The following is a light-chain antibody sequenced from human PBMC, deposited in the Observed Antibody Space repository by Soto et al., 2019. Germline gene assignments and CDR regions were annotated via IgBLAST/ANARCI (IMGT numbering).Light chain of an antibody. CDR2: EVS. CDR1: SSDIGGYNY. J-gene: IGLJ1*01. CDR3: SSYASSITYV. V-gene: IGLV2-14*01. Sequence: QSALTQPASVSGSPGQSITISCIGTSSDIGGYNYVSRYQQHPGKAPKLMIYEVSNRPSGVSFRFSGSKSGNTASLTISGLQAEDEADYYCSSYASSITYVFGTGTKVTVL.